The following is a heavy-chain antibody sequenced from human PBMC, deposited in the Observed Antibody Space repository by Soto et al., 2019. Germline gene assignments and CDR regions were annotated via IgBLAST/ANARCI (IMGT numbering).Heavy chain of an antibody. D-gene: IGHD1-26*01. CDR2: ISGSGDST. Sequence: EVQLLESGGGLVQPGGSLRLSCAASGFTFSSDAMRWVRQAPVKGLEWVSAISGSGDSTYYADSVKGRFTISRDNSKNTLYLQMNSLRAEEAAVYYCARRGSGSYYDYWGQGTLVTVSS. CDR1: GFTFSSDA. V-gene: IGHV3-23*01. J-gene: IGHJ4*02. CDR3: ARRGSGSYYDY.